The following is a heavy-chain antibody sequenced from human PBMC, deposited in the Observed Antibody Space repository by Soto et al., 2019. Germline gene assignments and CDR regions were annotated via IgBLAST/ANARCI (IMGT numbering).Heavy chain of an antibody. CDR2: IYYSGST. CDR3: ASLRGNILTGYYTPLFDY. J-gene: IGHJ4*02. D-gene: IGHD3-9*01. Sequence: PSETLSLTCTVSGGSISSYYWSWIRQPPGKGLEWIGYIYYSGSTNYNPSLKSRVTISVDTSKNQFSLKLSSMTAADTAVYYCASLRGNILTGYYTPLFDYWGQGTLVTVSS. CDR1: GGSISSYY. V-gene: IGHV4-59*08.